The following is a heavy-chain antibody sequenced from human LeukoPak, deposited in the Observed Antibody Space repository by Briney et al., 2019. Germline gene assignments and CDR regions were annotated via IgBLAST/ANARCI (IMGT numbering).Heavy chain of an antibody. CDR1: GFTFSSYA. CDR3: AKDQGSSGWSFDY. J-gene: IGHJ4*02. CDR2: ISGSGGSP. V-gene: IGHV3-23*01. Sequence: GGSLRLSCAASGFTFSSYAMSWVRQGPGKGLEWVLDISGSGGSPSSSDSVHLPFPISTYNSKHTLYLQMNSLTAEDTAVYYCAKDQGSSGWSFDYWRQGTLVTVSS. D-gene: IGHD6-19*01.